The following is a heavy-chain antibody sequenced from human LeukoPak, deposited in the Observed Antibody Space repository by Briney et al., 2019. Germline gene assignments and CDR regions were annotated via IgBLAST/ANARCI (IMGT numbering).Heavy chain of an antibody. CDR2: IIPILGIA. J-gene: IGHJ5*02. CDR3: AREDSSGYYFWFDP. Sequence: SVKVSCKASGGTFSSYAISWVRQAPGQGLEWMGRIIPILGIANYAQKFQGRVTITADKSTSTAYMELSSLRSEDTAVYYCAREDSSGYYFWFDPWGQGTLVTVSS. D-gene: IGHD3-22*01. V-gene: IGHV1-69*04. CDR1: GGTFSSYA.